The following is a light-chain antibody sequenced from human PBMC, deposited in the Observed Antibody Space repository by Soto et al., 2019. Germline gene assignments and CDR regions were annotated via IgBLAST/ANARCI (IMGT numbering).Light chain of an antibody. CDR2: GAS. CDR1: QSVSSSY. Sequence: EIVLTQSPGTLSLSPGERATLSCRASQSVSSSYLAWYQQKPGQAPRLLIYGASSRATGIPDRFSGSGSGTDFTRTISRLEPEDFAVYYCQQYGSSGSFGGGTKVEIK. CDR3: QQYGSSGS. V-gene: IGKV3-20*01. J-gene: IGKJ4*01.